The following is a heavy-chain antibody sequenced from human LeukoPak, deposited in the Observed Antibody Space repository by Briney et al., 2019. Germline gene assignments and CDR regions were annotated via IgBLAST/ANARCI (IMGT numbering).Heavy chain of an antibody. CDR1: GFTFSSYT. V-gene: IGHV3-21*01. CDR3: ARDLGTTMITSLGY. J-gene: IGHJ4*02. D-gene: IGHD3-22*01. Sequence: GGSLRLSCAASGFTFSSYTMNWVRQAPGKGLEWVSSISSSSTYIYYADSVEGRFTISRDNAENSLFLQMNSLRAEDTAVHYCARDLGTTMITSLGYWGQGSLVTVSS. CDR2: ISSSSTYI.